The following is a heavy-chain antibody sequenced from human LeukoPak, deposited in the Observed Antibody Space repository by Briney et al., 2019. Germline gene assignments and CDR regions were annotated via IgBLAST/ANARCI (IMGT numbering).Heavy chain of an antibody. V-gene: IGHV1-69*05. CDR1: GGTFSSYA. Sequence: GSSVKVSCKASGGTFSSYAISWVRQAPGQWLEWMGGIIPIFGTANYAQKFQGRVTITTDESTSTAYMELSSLRSEDTAVYYCATASYSSSKQGGYYYYYMDVWGKGTTVTVSS. J-gene: IGHJ6*03. D-gene: IGHD6-13*01. CDR3: ATASYSSSKQGGYYYYYMDV. CDR2: IIPIFGTA.